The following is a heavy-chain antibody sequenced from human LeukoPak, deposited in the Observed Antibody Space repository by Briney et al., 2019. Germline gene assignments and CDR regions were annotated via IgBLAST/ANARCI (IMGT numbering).Heavy chain of an antibody. CDR2: IYTGGST. CDR1: GFTVSSTY. J-gene: IGHJ1*01. D-gene: IGHD2-15*01. Sequence: GGSLRLSCAASGFTVSSTYMSWVRQAPGKGLEWVSVIYTGGSTYYADSVKGRFTISRDNSKNTLYLQMNSLRAEDTAVYYCARDGGKCTGGSCYPAYFQHWGQGTLVTASS. CDR3: ARDGGKCTGGSCYPAYFQH. V-gene: IGHV3-53*01.